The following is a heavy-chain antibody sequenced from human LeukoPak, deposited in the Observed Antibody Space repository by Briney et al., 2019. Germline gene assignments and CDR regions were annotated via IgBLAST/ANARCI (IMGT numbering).Heavy chain of an antibody. V-gene: IGHV4-31*03. J-gene: IGHJ4*02. D-gene: IGHD3-16*02. CDR2: IYYSGST. Sequence: PSQTLSLTCTVSGGSISSGGYYWSWIRQHPGKGLEWIGYIYYSGSTYYNPSLKSRVTISVDTSKNQFSLKLGSVTAADTAVYYCARGSGGGELSSFDYWGQGTLVTVSS. CDR1: GGSISSGGYY. CDR3: ARGSGGGELSSFDY.